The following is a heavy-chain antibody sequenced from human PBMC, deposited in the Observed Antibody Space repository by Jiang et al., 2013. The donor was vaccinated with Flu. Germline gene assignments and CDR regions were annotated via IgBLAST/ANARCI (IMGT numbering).Heavy chain of an antibody. J-gene: IGHJ4*02. CDR3: ARDGGQDEGIDS. CDR1: GFTFKKFG. V-gene: IGHV3-33*01. CDR2: IWHDGKNK. Sequence: QLLESGGGVVQPGRSLTLSCAASGFTFKKFGVQWVRQAPGRGLEWVAIIWHDGKNKQYGESVKGRFTVSRDNSKSTAYLQLDSLRPEDTAVYYCARDGGQDEGIDSWGQGTLVTVSS.